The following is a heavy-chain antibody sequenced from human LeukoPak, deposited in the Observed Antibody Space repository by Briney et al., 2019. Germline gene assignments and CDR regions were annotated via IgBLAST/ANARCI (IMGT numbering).Heavy chain of an antibody. D-gene: IGHD3-9*01. CDR2: IYSGGTT. V-gene: IGHV3-66*01. CDR1: GFSVSSNY. CDR3: ASRDFDWLRYY. Sequence: GGSLRLSCAASGFSVSSNYMSWVRQAPGKGLEWVSTIYSGGTTYYADSVEGRFTISRDNSKNTLYLQMNSLRAEDTAVYYCASRDFDWLRYYWGQGTLVTVSS. J-gene: IGHJ4*02.